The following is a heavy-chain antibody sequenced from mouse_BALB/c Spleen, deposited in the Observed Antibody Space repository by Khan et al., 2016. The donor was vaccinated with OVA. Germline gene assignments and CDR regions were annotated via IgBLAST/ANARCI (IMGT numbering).Heavy chain of an antibody. J-gene: IGHJ2*01. CDR3: ARWGNSYFDY. CDR2: ISYSGST. Sequence: EVKLEVSGPGLVKPSQSLSLTCTVTGYSITSDYAWNWIRQFPGNKLEWMGYISYSGSTSYNPSLKSRISITRDTSKNQFFLQLNSVTTEDTATYYCARWGNSYFDYWGQGTTLTVSS. V-gene: IGHV3-2*02. CDR1: GYSITSDYA.